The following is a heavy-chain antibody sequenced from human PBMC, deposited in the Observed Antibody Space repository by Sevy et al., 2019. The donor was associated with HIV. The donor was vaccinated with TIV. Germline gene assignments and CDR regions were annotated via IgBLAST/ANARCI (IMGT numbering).Heavy chain of an antibody. CDR2: ISGSSNYI. CDR3: ARGPPDGSFDYFDY. Sequence: GGSLRLSCAASAFTFSSYNMNWVRQAPGKGLEWVSCISGSSNYIYYAESLKCRFIISRDNAKNTLYLQMNSLRADDTAVYYCARGPPDGSFDYFDYWGQGTLVTVSS. V-gene: IGHV3-21*06. D-gene: IGHD1-26*01. J-gene: IGHJ4*02. CDR1: AFTFSSYN.